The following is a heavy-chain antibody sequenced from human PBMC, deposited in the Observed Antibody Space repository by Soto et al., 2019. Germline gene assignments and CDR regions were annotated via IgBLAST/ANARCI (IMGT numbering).Heavy chain of an antibody. V-gene: IGHV3-23*01. CDR3: AKSKELGVSAPDH. D-gene: IGHD1-26*01. Sequence: GGSLRLSCAASGFTFSTYAMNWVRQAPGKGLEWVSGISGSGDSTYYADSVKGRFTVSRDNSKNTLYLQMNSLRVEDTAVYYCAKSKELGVSAPDHWGQGTPVTVSS. J-gene: IGHJ4*02. CDR2: ISGSGDST. CDR1: GFTFSTYA.